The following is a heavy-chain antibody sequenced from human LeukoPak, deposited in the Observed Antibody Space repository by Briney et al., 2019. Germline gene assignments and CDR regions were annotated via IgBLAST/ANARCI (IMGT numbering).Heavy chain of an antibody. J-gene: IGHJ3*02. D-gene: IGHD4-23*01. Sequence: PSETLSLTCTVSGGSISSGSYYWSWIRQPAGKGLEWIGRIYTSGSTNYNPSLKSRVTISVDTSKNQFSLKLSSVTAADTAVYHCASSATVAKGYAFDIWGQGTMVTVSS. CDR3: ASSATVAKGYAFDI. V-gene: IGHV4-61*02. CDR2: IYTSGST. CDR1: GGSISSGSYY.